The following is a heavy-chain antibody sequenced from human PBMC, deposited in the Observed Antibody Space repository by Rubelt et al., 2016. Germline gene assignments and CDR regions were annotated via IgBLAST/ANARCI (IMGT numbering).Heavy chain of an antibody. CDR1: GGSISSSSYY. Sequence: QVQLQESGPGLVKPSETLSLTCTVSGGSISSSSYYWGWIRQPPGKGLEWIGSIYYSGSTYYNPSLKSRVTISVDRSKNQFSLKLSSVTAADTAVYYCARHAQGDWGETADWFDPWGQGTLVTVSS. V-gene: IGHV4-39*01. CDR2: IYYSGST. J-gene: IGHJ5*02. CDR3: ARHAQGDWGETADWFDP. D-gene: IGHD3-16*01.